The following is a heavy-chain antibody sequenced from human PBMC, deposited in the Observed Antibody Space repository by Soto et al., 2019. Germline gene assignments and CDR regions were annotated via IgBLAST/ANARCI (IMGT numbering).Heavy chain of an antibody. CDR3: ARDYTIFGVERYYYYGMDV. V-gene: IGHV3-33*01. CDR1: GFTFSSYG. J-gene: IGHJ6*02. Sequence: GGSLRLSCAAPGFTFSSYGMHWVRQAPGKGLEWVAVIWYDGSNKYYADSVKGRFTISRDNSKNTLYLQMNSLRAEDTAVYYCARDYTIFGVERYYYYGMDVWGQGTTVTVS. CDR2: IWYDGSNK. D-gene: IGHD3-3*01.